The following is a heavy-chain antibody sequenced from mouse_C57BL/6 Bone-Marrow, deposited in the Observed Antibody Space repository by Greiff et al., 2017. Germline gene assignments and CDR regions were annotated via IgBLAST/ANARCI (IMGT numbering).Heavy chain of an antibody. CDR1: GFTFSSYA. CDR3: ARDGFNRRFAY. Sequence: EVMLVEYGGGLVKPGGSLKLSCAASGFTFSSYAMSWVRQTPEKRLEWVATISDGGSYTYYPDNVKGRFTISRDNAKNNLYLQMSHLKSEDTAMYYCARDGFNRRFAYWGQGTLVTVSA. V-gene: IGHV5-4*01. CDR2: ISDGGSYT. J-gene: IGHJ3*01.